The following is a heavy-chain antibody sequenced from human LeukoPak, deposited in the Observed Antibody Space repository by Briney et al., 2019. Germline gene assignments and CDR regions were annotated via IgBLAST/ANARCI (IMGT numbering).Heavy chain of an antibody. CDR2: INTNTGNP. Sequence: ASVKVSCKASGYTFTSYAMNWVRQAPGQGLEWMGWINTNTGNPTYAQGFTGRFVFSLDTSVSTAYLQISSLKAEDTAVYYCAISIAVAGPPGMDVWGQGTTVTVSS. D-gene: IGHD6-19*01. CDR1: GYTFTSYA. J-gene: IGHJ6*02. CDR3: AISIAVAGPPGMDV. V-gene: IGHV7-4-1*02.